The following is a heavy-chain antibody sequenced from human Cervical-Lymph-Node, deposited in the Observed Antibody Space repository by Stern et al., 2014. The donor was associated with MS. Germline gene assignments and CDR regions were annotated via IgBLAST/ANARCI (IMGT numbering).Heavy chain of an antibody. CDR2: ISVGNNYI. J-gene: IGHJ3*02. Sequence: EVQLVESGGGLVKPGGSLRLSCAASGFTFYSYTMSWVRQAPGEGLEWVSSISVGNNYIYYADSVRGRFSISRDDAEKSLYLQMNSLRADDTAVYYCARDTGVDAFDIWGQGTMVTVSS. CDR3: ARDTGVDAFDI. CDR1: GFTFYSYT. D-gene: IGHD1-14*01. V-gene: IGHV3-21*01.